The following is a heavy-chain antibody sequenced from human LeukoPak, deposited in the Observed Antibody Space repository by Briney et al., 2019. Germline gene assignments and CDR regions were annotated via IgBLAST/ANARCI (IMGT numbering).Heavy chain of an antibody. V-gene: IGHV1-69*13. CDR2: IIPIFGTA. D-gene: IGHD4-17*01. CDR1: GGTFSSYA. CDR3: ARDRYGDYVGAFDI. Sequence: GASVKVSCKASGGTFSSYAISWVRQAPGQGLEWMGGIIPIFGTANYAQKFQGRVTITADESTSTAYMELSSLRSEDTAVYYCARDRYGDYVGAFDIWGQGTMVTVSS. J-gene: IGHJ3*02.